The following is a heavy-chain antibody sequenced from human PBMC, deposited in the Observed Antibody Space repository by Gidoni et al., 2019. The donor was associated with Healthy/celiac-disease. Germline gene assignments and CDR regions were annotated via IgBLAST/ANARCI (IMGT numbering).Heavy chain of an antibody. CDR3: ARNTPGYSYGFPIDY. D-gene: IGHD5-18*01. V-gene: IGHV3-30*01. J-gene: IGHJ4*02. CDR2: ISYDGSNK. Sequence: QVQLVESGGGVVQPGRSLRLSCPASGFTFSSYAMHWVRQAPGKGLEWVAVISYDGSNKYYADSVKGRFTISRDNSKNTLYLQMNSLRAEDTAVYYCARNTPGYSYGFPIDYWGQGTLVTVSS. CDR1: GFTFSSYA.